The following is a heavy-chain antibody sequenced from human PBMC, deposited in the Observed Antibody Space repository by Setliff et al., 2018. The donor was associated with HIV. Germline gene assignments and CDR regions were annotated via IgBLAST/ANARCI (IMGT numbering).Heavy chain of an antibody. CDR2: IVVGSGNT. V-gene: IGHV1-58*01. Sequence: VASVKVSCKASGFTFTNSAVQWVRQARGQRLEWIGWIVVGSGNTNYAQKFQEGVTITRDMSTSRAYMELSGLRTEDTAVYYCAADPQTGTISYDAFDIWGQGTVVTVSS. CDR3: AADPQTGTISYDAFDI. D-gene: IGHD1-7*01. CDR1: GFTFTNSA. J-gene: IGHJ3*02.